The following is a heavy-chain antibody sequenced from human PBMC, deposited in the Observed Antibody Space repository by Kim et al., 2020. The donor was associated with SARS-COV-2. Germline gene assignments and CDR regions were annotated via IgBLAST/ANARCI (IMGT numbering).Heavy chain of an antibody. CDR1: GGSISSYY. CDR3: ARDGYDSSGYYYGMDV. J-gene: IGHJ6*02. CDR2: IYYSGST. Sequence: SETLSLTCTVSGGSISSYYWSWIRQPPGKGLEWIGYIYYSGSTNYNPSLKSRVTISVDTSKNQFSLKLSSVTAADTAVYYCARDGYDSSGYYYGMDVWGQGTTVTVSS. D-gene: IGHD3-22*01. V-gene: IGHV4-59*01.